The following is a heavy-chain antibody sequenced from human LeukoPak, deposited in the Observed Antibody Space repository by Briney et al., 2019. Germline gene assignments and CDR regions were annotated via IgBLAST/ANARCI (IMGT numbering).Heavy chain of an antibody. D-gene: IGHD2-21*02. CDR2: NSAYNGDT. CDR3: ARDRAVTAIFSDY. Sequence: GASVKVSCKASGYTFTSYGISWVRQAPGQGLEWMGWNSAYNGDTNYAQKLQGRVTMATDTPTNTAYMELRSLRFDDTAVYYCARDRAVTAIFSDYWGQGTLVTVSS. CDR1: GYTFTSYG. J-gene: IGHJ4*02. V-gene: IGHV1-18*01.